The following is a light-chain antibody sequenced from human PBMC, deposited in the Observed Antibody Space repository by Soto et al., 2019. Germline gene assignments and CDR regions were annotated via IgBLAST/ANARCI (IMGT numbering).Light chain of an antibody. V-gene: IGKV4-1*01. Sequence: DIVMTQSPDSLAVSLVERATINCKSSQSVLYSPNNKNYLAWYHHKPGQPPKMLIYWASIRESGVPDRFSGSGSGTDFTLTISSMQSEDVAVYYCQQYYTNSWSFGQGTKVEIK. J-gene: IGKJ1*01. CDR1: QSVLYSPNNKNY. CDR3: QQYYTNSWS. CDR2: WAS.